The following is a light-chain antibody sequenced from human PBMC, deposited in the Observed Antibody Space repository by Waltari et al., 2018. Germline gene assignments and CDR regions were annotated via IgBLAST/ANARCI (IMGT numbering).Light chain of an antibody. V-gene: IGLV2-23*02. J-gene: IGLJ2*01. Sequence: QSALTQPASVSGSPGQSITISCTGTNNAIGSYNLVSWYQQHPGKPPKVSIFEVNKRPSGFSKRVSGSKSGNTAALTVSGLHPEDEAEYYCCSYAGTPRVVFGGGTKLTVL. CDR3: CSYAGTPRVV. CDR1: NNAIGSYNL. CDR2: EVN.